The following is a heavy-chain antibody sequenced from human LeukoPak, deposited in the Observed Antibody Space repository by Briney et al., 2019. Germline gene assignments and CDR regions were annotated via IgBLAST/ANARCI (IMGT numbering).Heavy chain of an antibody. Sequence: SETLSLTCAVSGGSISSSNWWSWVRQPPGKGLEWIGEIYHSGSTNYNPSLKSRVTISVDKSKNQFSLKLSSVTAADTVVYYCARWRAAGNHDAFDIWGQGTMVTVSS. D-gene: IGHD6-13*01. CDR1: GGSISSSNW. V-gene: IGHV4-4*02. CDR2: IYHSGST. J-gene: IGHJ3*02. CDR3: ARWRAAGNHDAFDI.